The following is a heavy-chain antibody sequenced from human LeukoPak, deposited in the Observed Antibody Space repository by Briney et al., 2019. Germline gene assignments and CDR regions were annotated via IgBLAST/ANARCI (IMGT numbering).Heavy chain of an antibody. CDR2: IGTAGDT. V-gene: IGHV3-13*04. J-gene: IGHJ4*02. CDR1: GFTFSSYD. Sequence: GGSLRLSCAASGFTFSSYDMHWVRQPTGKALEWVSGIGTAGDTYYPGSVKGRFTISRENGKNSLYLEMNSLRAGDTAVYYCARKSSIYGFDYWGQGTLVTASS. CDR3: ARKSSIYGFDY. D-gene: IGHD4-17*01.